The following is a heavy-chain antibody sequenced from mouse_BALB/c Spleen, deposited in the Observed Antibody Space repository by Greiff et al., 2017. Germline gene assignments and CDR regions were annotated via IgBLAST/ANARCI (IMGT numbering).Heavy chain of an antibody. V-gene: IGHV5-12-1*01. J-gene: IGHJ2*01. CDR2: ISSGGGST. CDR3: ASDSSGYLDY. CDR1: GFAFSSYD. Sequence: EVQGVESGGGLVKPGGSLKLSCAASGFAFSSYDMSWVRQTPEKRLEWVAYISSGGGSTYYPDTVKGRFTISRDNAKNTLYLQMSSLKSEDTAMYYCASDSSGYLDYWGQGTTLTVSS. D-gene: IGHD3-2*01.